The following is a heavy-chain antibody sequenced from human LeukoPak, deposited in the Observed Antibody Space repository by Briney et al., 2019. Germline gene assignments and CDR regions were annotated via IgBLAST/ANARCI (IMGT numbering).Heavy chain of an antibody. V-gene: IGHV3-7*01. Sequence: GGSLRLSCATSGFTFSLYWMNWVRQAPGKGLEWVANIKEDGSKKYYVESVKGRFTISRDNAKNSVFLQMNTLRADDTAIYYCARATRDDFGDVHDAFDVWGQGTMVAVSS. CDR1: GFTFSLYW. D-gene: IGHD4-17*01. CDR3: ARATRDDFGDVHDAFDV. CDR2: IKEDGSKK. J-gene: IGHJ3*01.